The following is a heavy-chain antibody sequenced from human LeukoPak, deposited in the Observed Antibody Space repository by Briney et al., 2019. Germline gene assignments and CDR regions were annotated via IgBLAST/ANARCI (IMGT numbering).Heavy chain of an antibody. Sequence: VPSVKLSCKASGYTFTGYYMHGVRHGPGQGLGWMGWINPNIGGTNYAQQFQGRVTMTKYTSISTAYMELSRLRSDDTAVYYCARQVGCSGGSCYSGYYYYYMDVWGKGTTVTISS. CDR3: ARQVGCSGGSCYSGYYYYYMDV. CDR2: INPNIGGT. CDR1: GYTFTGYY. J-gene: IGHJ6*03. D-gene: IGHD2-15*01. V-gene: IGHV1-2*02.